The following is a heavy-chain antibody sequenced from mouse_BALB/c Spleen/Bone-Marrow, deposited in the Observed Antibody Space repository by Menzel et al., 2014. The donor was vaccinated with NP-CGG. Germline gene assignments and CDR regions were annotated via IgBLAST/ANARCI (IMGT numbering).Heavy chain of an antibody. CDR3: ARVSYDYFDY. Sequence: EVKLMESGGGLVKPGGSLKLSCAASGFTFSGYYMYWVRQTPEKRLEWVATISDGGSYTYYPDSVKGRFTISRDNAKNNLYLQMSSLKSEDTAMYYCARVSYDYFDYWGQGTTLTVSS. CDR1: GFTFSGYY. CDR2: ISDGGSYT. V-gene: IGHV5-4*02. J-gene: IGHJ2*01. D-gene: IGHD2-4*01.